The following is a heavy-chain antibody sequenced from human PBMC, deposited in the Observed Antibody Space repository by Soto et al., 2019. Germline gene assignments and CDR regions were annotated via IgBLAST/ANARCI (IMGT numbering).Heavy chain of an antibody. CDR2: INAGNGNT. D-gene: IGHD3-22*01. CDR3: ASSGSSGYYREGAFDI. J-gene: IGHJ3*02. V-gene: IGHV1-3*01. CDR1: GYTFTSYA. Sequence: ASVKVSCKASGYTFTSYAMHWVRQAPGQRLEWMGWINAGNGNTKYSQKFQGRVTITRDTSASTAYMELSSLRSEDTAVYYCASSGSSGYYREGAFDIWGQVTMVTVSS.